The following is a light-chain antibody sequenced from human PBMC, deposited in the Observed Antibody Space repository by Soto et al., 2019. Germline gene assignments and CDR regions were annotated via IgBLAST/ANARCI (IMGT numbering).Light chain of an antibody. CDR2: EFT. Sequence: QSALTQPPSASGSPGQSVTISCSGTSSDVGGYNYVSCYHQHTGKAPTLMIYEFTRRPSGGPDRFSGSRPGNTASRTVSGLQAEDEADYYCSSYAVSNTVAFGGGTKLTVL. J-gene: IGLJ2*01. CDR3: SSYAVSNTVA. V-gene: IGLV2-8*01. CDR1: SSDVGGYNY.